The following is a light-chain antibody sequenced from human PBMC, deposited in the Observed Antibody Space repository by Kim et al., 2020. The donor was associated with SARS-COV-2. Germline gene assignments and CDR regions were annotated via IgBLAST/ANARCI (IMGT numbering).Light chain of an antibody. J-gene: IGKJ1*01. CDR1: QSVRSSY. V-gene: IGKV3-20*01. CDR3: QQYGSSPKT. CDR2: GAS. Sequence: SPGERATPSCRASQSVRSSYLAWYQQKPGQAPRLLIYGASSRATGIPDRFSGSGSGTDFTLTISRLEPEDFAVYYCQQYGSSPKTFGQGTKVDIK.